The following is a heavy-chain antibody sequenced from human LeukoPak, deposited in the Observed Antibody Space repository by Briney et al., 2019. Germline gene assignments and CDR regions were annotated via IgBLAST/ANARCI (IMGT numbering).Heavy chain of an antibody. CDR3: ARSPGAAAGTWYYYYMDV. CDR2: ISSSSSYI. CDR1: GFTFSSYS. V-gene: IGHV3-21*01. D-gene: IGHD6-13*01. J-gene: IGHJ6*03. Sequence: GGSLRLSCTASGFTFSSYSMNWVRPAPGKGREWVSSISSSSSYIYYADSVKGRFTISRDNAKNSMYLQMKSLRHPETPVSYRARSPGAAAGTWYYYYMDVWGKGSTVSVSS.